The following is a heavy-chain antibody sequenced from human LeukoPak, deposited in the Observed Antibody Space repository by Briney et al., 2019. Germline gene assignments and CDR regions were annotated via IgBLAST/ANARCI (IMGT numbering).Heavy chain of an antibody. V-gene: IGHV1-2*02. CDR1: GYTFTGYY. Sequence: GASVKVSCKTSGYTFTGYYMHWVRQAPGQGLEWMGWINPNSGGTNYAQQFQGRVTMTRDTSISTAYMELSRLRSDDTAVYYCARDPYYYGSSGPKAMVDSGIQHWGQGTLVTVSS. J-gene: IGHJ1*01. CDR2: INPNSGGT. CDR3: ARDPYYYGSSGPKAMVDSGIQH. D-gene: IGHD3-22*01.